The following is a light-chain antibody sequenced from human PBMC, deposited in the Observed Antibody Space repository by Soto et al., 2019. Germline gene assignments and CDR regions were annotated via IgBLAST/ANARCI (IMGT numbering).Light chain of an antibody. CDR1: QSVSSN. V-gene: IGKV3-15*01. Sequence: EIVMTQSPATLSVSPGERATLSCRASQSVSSNLAWYQQKPGQAPRLLIYGASTRATGIPARFSGSGSGTEFTLTISSVQSEDFAVYYCQQYNNWPPLTFGGGNKGELK. J-gene: IGKJ4*01. CDR3: QQYNNWPPLT. CDR2: GAS.